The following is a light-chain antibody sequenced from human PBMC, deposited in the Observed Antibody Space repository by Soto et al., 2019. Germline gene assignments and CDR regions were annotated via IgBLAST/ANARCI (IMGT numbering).Light chain of an antibody. CDR3: QWQNVY. CDR2: DAS. Sequence: DMQMTQSPSTLSASVGDRVTITCRASQSISKWLAWYQQKPGRAPKLLIYDASTLESGVPSRFSGSGSGTDFTLTISSLQPDDFATYSCQWQNVYFGQGTKLEIK. V-gene: IGKV1-5*01. J-gene: IGKJ2*01. CDR1: QSISKW.